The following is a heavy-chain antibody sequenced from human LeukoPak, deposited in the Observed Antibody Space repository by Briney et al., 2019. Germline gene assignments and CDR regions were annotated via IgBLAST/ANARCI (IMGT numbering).Heavy chain of an antibody. CDR3: AREKQSGGTPFDY. CDR2: VADDVKTI. D-gene: IGHD1-26*01. J-gene: IGHJ4*02. Sequence: GGSLRLSCVASGFTFTGHSMHWVRQAPGKGLEWVAVVADDVKTIFYADSLKGRFTVSRDNSKNTVYLQMNSLRDEDTAVYYCAREKQSGGTPFDYWGQGSLVTVSS. CDR1: GFTFTGHS. V-gene: IGHV3-30*04.